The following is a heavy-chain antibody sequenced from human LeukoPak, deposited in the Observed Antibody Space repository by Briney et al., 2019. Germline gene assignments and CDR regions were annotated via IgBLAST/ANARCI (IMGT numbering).Heavy chain of an antibody. J-gene: IGHJ6*02. CDR2: ISSTSTYI. V-gene: IGHV3-21*01. CDR1: GFTFSAYS. CDR3: VGGITMIRGVTQFSSYGMDV. D-gene: IGHD3-10*01. Sequence: PGGSLRLSCAASGFTFSAYSMNWVRLAPGKGLEWVSSISSTSTYIYYADSVEGRFTISRDNAKNSLYLQMDSLRAEDTAVYYCVGGITMIRGVTQFSSYGMDVGGQGTTVPVS.